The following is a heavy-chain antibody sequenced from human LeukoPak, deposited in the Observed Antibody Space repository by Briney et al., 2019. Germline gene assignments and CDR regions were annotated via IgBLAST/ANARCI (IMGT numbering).Heavy chain of an antibody. V-gene: IGHV3-30*02. J-gene: IGHJ4*02. CDR3: AKDGAYYYGSGSYDY. CDR2: IRYDGSNK. CDR1: GFTFSSYA. D-gene: IGHD3-10*01. Sequence: GGSLRLSCAASGFTFSSYAMHWVRQAPGKGLEWVAFIRYDGSNKYYADSVKGRFTISRDNSKNTLYLQMNSLRAEDTAVYYCAKDGAYYYGSGSYDYWGQGTLVTVSS.